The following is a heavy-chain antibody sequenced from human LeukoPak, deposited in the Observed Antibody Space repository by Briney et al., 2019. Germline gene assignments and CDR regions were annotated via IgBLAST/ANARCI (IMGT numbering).Heavy chain of an antibody. V-gene: IGHV1-24*01. D-gene: IGHD2-15*01. CDR1: GYTLTKLS. CDR3: ATPGYCSGGSCYP. CDR2: FDPEDGET. Sequence: ASVKVSCKVSGYTLTKLSMHWVRQAPGKGLEWMGGFDPEDGETIYAQKFQGRLTMTEDASTDTAYMELSSLRSEDTDVYYCATPGYCSGGSCYPWGQGTLVTVSS. J-gene: IGHJ5*02.